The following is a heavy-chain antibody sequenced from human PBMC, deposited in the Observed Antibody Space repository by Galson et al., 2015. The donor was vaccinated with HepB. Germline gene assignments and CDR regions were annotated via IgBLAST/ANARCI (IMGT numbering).Heavy chain of an antibody. CDR2: IFPGDSDS. Sequence: QSGAEVKKPGNSLKISCNTSGFDFPTHWIAWVRQRPGKGLEWMGIIFPGDSDSIYSPSFEGQVTMSVDKSISTAYLHWGSLKASDTAVYYCARPQPTVVSPADTLDVWGQGTMVIVSS. J-gene: IGHJ3*01. V-gene: IGHV5-51*03. CDR3: ARPQPTVVSPADTLDV. D-gene: IGHD3-22*01. CDR1: GFDFPTHW.